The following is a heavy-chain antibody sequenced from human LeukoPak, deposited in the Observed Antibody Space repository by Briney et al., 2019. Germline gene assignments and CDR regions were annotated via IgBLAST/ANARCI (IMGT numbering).Heavy chain of an antibody. CDR1: GGSISSYY. Sequence: SETLSLTCTVSGGSISSYYWSWIRQPAGKGLEWIGRIYTSGSTNYNPSLKSRVTMSVDTSKNQFSLKLSSVTAADTAAYYCAREQYSGTAIDYWGQGTLVTVSS. V-gene: IGHV4-4*07. CDR3: AREQYSGTAIDY. J-gene: IGHJ4*02. CDR2: IYTSGST. D-gene: IGHD1-26*01.